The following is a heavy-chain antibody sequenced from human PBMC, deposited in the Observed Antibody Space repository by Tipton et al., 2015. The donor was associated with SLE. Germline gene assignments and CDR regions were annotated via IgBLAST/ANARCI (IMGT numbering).Heavy chain of an antibody. Sequence: TLSLTCAVSGGSFSAYYWTWIRQPPAKGLEWIGEINYGGSTNYNPSLKSRVTISVDTSKNQVSLRLSSVTAADTAVYYCAKQGPSAWYDFSYFDNWGQGILVTVSS. CDR3: AKQGPSAWYDFSYFDN. V-gene: IGHV4-34*01. CDR1: GGSFSAYY. CDR2: INYGGST. J-gene: IGHJ4*02. D-gene: IGHD6-19*01.